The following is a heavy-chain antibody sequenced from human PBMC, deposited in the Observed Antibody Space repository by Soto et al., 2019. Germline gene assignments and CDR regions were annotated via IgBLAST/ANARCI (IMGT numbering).Heavy chain of an antibody. V-gene: IGHV3-64*01. CDR1: GFTFNNYD. Sequence: EVQLAESGGNMVQPGGSLRLSCVASGFTFNNYDMHWVRQAPGKGLEYFSSISSNGGTTYYGNSVKGRFTISRDNSKNTLYLQMGSLRPEDMAVYYCVRRVSGNYDYWGQGTLVTVSS. CDR3: VRRVSGNYDY. CDR2: ISSNGGTT. J-gene: IGHJ4*02. D-gene: IGHD1-7*01.